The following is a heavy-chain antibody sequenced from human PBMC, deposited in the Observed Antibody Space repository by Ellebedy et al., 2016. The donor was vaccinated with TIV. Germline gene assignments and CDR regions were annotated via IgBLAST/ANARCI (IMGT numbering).Heavy chain of an antibody. CDR3: ARGSPRSHYYGSGSYYTPYGMDV. CDR1: GGSISSSNW. J-gene: IGHJ6*02. D-gene: IGHD3-10*01. V-gene: IGHV4-4*02. CDR2: IYYSGST. Sequence: SETLSLXXAVSGGSISSSNWWSWVRQPPGKGLEWIGYIYYSGSTYYNPSLKSRVTISVDTSKNQFSLKLSSVTAADTAVYYCARGSPRSHYYGSGSYYTPYGMDVWGQGTTVTVSS.